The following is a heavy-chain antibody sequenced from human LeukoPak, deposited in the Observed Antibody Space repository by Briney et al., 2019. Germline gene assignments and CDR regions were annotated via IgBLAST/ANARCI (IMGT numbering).Heavy chain of an antibody. CDR3: ARDLRLVLRYFEFDP. CDR1: GYTFTSYG. CDR2: ISAYNGNT. V-gene: IGHV1-18*01. J-gene: IGHJ5*02. Sequence: VASVKVSCKASGYTFTSYGISWVRQAPGQGLEWMGWISAYNGNTNYAQKLQGRVTMTTDTSTSTAYMELRSLRSDDTAVYYCARDLRLVLRYFEFDPWGQGTLVTVSS. D-gene: IGHD3-9*01.